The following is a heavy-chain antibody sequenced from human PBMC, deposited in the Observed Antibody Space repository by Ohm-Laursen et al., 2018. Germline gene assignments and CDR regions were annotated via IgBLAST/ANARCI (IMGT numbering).Heavy chain of an antibody. V-gene: IGHV3-21*04. J-gene: IGHJ6*02. Sequence: SLRLSCAASGFTFSSYSMNWVRQAPGKGLEWVSSISSSSSYIYYADSVKGRFTISRDNDEDTLYLQMNSLRAEDTAIYYCARHDSSDSPSHYYYYTMDVWGQGTTVTVSS. CDR1: GFTFSSYS. CDR3: ARHDSSDSPSHYYYYTMDV. D-gene: IGHD3-22*01. CDR2: ISSSSSYI.